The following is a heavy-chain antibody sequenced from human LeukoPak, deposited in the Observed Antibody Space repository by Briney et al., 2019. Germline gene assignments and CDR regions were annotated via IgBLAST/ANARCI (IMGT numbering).Heavy chain of an antibody. CDR1: GGSISSSGYF. D-gene: IGHD3-3*01. V-gene: IGHV4-39*07. J-gene: IGHJ4*02. Sequence: PSETLSLACTVSGGSISSSGYFWGWIRQPPGKGLEWIGEVHLDGRTNYNPSLKSRLIMSVDLPENHISLKLTAVTAADTAAYYCAREGGFYRPLDYSGQGTLVTVSS. CDR2: VHLDGRT. CDR3: AREGGFYRPLDY.